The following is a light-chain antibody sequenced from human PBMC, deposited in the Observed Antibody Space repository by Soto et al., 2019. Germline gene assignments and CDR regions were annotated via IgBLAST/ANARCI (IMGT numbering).Light chain of an antibody. CDR2: DAS. Sequence: EIVLTQSPATLSLSPGERATLSCRASQSVSSYLAWYQQKPGQAPRLLIYDASNGATGIPARFSGSGSGTDFTVTSSGLEPEDFAVYYCQQRSNWPLTFGGGTKVEIK. CDR3: QQRSNWPLT. J-gene: IGKJ4*01. V-gene: IGKV3-11*01. CDR1: QSVSSY.